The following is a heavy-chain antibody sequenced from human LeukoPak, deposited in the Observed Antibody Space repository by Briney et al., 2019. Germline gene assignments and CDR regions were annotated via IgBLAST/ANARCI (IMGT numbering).Heavy chain of an antibody. D-gene: IGHD2-2*01. CDR1: VGSISSGGYY. V-gene: IGHV4-31*03. Sequence: SQTLSLTCTVSVGSISSGGYYWSWIRQHPGKGLEWIGYIYYSGSTYYNPSLKSRVTISVDTSKNQFSLKLSSVTAADTAVYYCARSYCSTSCYHQEDYWGQGTLVTVSS. CDR2: IYYSGST. CDR3: ARSYCSTSCYHQEDY. J-gene: IGHJ4*02.